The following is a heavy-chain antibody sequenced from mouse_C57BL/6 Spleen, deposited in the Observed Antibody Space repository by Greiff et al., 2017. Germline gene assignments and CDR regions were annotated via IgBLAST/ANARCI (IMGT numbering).Heavy chain of an antibody. CDR3: ARRAQLVYYAMGY. D-gene: IGHD4-1*02. J-gene: IGHJ4*01. Sequence: VQLQQPGAELVKPGASVKLSCKASGYTFTSYWMHWVKQRPGQGLEWIGMIHPNSGSTNYNEKFKSKATLTVDKSSSTAYMQLSGLPSEDSAVYCCARRAQLVYYAMGYWSQGTSVTVSS. V-gene: IGHV1-64*01. CDR1: GYTFTSYW. CDR2: IHPNSGST.